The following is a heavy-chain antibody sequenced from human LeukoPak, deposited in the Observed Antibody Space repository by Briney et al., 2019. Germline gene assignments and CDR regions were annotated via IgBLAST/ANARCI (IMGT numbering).Heavy chain of an antibody. D-gene: IGHD3-16*02. J-gene: IGHJ4*02. Sequence: GGSLRLSCAASGFTFSSYWMHWVRQAPGKGLEYVSAISSNGGSTYYADSVKGRFTISRDNSKNTLYLQMSSLRAEDTAVYYCVKVSSLEDYDYVWGSYRSFDYWGQGTLVTVSS. CDR3: VKVSSLEDYDYVWGSYRSFDY. CDR1: GFTFSSYW. V-gene: IGHV3-64D*09. CDR2: ISSNGGST.